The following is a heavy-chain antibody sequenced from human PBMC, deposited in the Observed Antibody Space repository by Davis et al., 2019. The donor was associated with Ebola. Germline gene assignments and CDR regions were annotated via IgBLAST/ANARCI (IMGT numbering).Heavy chain of an antibody. Sequence: GESLKISCAASGFTFSSYWMRWVRQTPGKGLESVANIKSDGSEKSYVDSVKGRFTISRDNAKNSLYLQMNSLRAEDTALYYCARDRNWGSERRRYFDLWGRGTLVTVSS. CDR1: GFTFSSYW. J-gene: IGHJ2*01. CDR2: IKSDGSEK. V-gene: IGHV3-7*03. CDR3: ARDRNWGSERRRYFDL. D-gene: IGHD7-27*01.